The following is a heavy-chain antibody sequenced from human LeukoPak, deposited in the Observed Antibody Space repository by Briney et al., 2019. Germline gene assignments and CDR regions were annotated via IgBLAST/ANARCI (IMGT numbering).Heavy chain of an antibody. Sequence: PSETLSLTCTVSGGSISSGGYYWSWIRQPPGKGLEWIGYIYHSGSTYYNPSLKSRVTISVDRSKNQFSLKLSSVTAADTAVYYCARGDYEDYFDYWGQGTLVTVSS. J-gene: IGHJ4*02. CDR2: IYHSGST. CDR1: GGSISSGGYY. V-gene: IGHV4-30-2*01. CDR3: ARGDYEDYFDY. D-gene: IGHD3-22*01.